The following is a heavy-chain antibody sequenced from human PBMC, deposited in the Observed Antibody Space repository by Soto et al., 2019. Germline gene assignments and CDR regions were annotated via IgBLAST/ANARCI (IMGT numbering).Heavy chain of an antibody. J-gene: IGHJ6*02. Sequence: QVQLQESGPGLVKPSETLSLTCTISGGPMNNYYCSWFRQPRGQGLEWIGYMGYNGFTRYNPSLSXXVXXSLDTAKNQFSLNLSSVTAADTALYYCARQGFGELHGLVDVWGQGITVTVSS. CDR1: GGPMNNYY. CDR3: ARQGFGELHGLVDV. V-gene: IGHV4-59*08. CDR2: MGYNGFT. D-gene: IGHD3-10*01.